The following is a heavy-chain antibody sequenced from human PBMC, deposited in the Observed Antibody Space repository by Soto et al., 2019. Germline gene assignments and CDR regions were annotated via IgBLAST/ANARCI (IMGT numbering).Heavy chain of an antibody. Sequence: QVQLVQSGAEVKKPGSSVKVSCKASGGTFSSYGISWVRQAPGQGLEWMGGIIPMFGTTKYAQKFQGRLTITADESTSTAYIELSSLRSGDTAVYYCARGVVVVAASQLGWFDPWGQGTLVTVSS. D-gene: IGHD2-15*01. CDR3: ARGVVVVAASQLGWFDP. V-gene: IGHV1-69*01. J-gene: IGHJ5*02. CDR1: GGTFSSYG. CDR2: IIPMFGTT.